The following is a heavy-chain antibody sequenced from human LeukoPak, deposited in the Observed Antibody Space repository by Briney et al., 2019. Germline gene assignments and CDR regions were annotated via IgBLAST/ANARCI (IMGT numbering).Heavy chain of an antibody. D-gene: IGHD6-19*01. CDR3: ARDHQYSSGWFDY. V-gene: IGHV3-30-3*01. J-gene: IGHJ4*02. Sequence: PGGSLRLSCAASGFTFSSYAMHWVRQAPGKGLEWVAVISYDGSNKYYADSVKGRFTISRDNSKNTLYLQMNSLRAEDTAVYYCARDHQYSSGWFDYWGQGTLVTVSS. CDR1: GFTFSSYA. CDR2: ISYDGSNK.